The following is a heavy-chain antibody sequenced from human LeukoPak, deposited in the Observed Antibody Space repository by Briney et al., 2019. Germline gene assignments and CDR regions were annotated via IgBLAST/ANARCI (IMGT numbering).Heavy chain of an antibody. CDR3: TRQGPGYCGSTSCYGVDY. Sequence: ASVNVSCKAAGYTFTSCPMNWVRQAAGQGLEGMGWINTNTGNPTYAQGFTGRFVFSLDTSVSTAYLQISSLKAEDTVVYYCTRQGPGYCGSTSCYGVDYWGQGTLVTVSS. V-gene: IGHV7-4-1*02. CDR2: INTNTGNP. CDR1: GYTFTSCP. J-gene: IGHJ4*02. D-gene: IGHD2-2*01.